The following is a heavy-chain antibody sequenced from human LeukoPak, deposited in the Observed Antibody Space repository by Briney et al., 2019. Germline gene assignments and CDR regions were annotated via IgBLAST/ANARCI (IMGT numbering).Heavy chain of an antibody. D-gene: IGHD3-22*01. CDR3: ARHFEEDYYDSSGYYPHYFDY. Sequence: SETLSFTCTVSGGSISSYYWSWIRQPPGKGLEWIGYIYYSGSTNYNPSLKSRVTISVDTSKNQFSLKLSSVTAADTAVYYCARHFEEDYYDSSGYYPHYFDYWGQGTLVTVSS. V-gene: IGHV4-59*08. J-gene: IGHJ4*02. CDR1: GGSISSYY. CDR2: IYYSGST.